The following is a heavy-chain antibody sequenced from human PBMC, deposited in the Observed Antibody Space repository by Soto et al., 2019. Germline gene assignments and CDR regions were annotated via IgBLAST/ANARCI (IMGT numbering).Heavy chain of an antibody. J-gene: IGHJ4*02. CDR2: IWYDGSNE. D-gene: IGHD1-26*01. CDR3: ARDFSGTYSLDY. Sequence: GGSLRLSCAASGFTFSTYGMNWVRQAPGKGLEWVAVIWYDGSNEFYGNSVKGRFTISRDNSKNTLYLQMNSLRAEDTAVYYCARDFSGTYSLDYWGQGALVTVPQ. V-gene: IGHV3-33*01. CDR1: GFTFSTYG.